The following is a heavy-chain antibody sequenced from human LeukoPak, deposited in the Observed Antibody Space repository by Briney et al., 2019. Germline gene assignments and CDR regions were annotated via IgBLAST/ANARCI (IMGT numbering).Heavy chain of an antibody. J-gene: IGHJ3*02. V-gene: IGHV3-21*01. D-gene: IGHD1-20*01. CDR3: ARTRYNWNDGAFDI. Sequence: PGGSLRLSCAASGFTISSYSMNWVRQAPGKGLEWVSSISSSSSYIYYADSVKGRFTISRDNAKKSLYLQMNSLRAEDTAVYYCARTRYNWNDGAFDIWGQGTMVTVSS. CDR1: GFTISSYS. CDR2: ISSSSSYI.